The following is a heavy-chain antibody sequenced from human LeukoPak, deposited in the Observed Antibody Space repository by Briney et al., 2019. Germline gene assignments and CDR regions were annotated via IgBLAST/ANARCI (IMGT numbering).Heavy chain of an antibody. Sequence: KPGGSLRLSCAASGFTFSSYSMNWVRQAPGKGLEWVSSISSSSSYIYYADSVKGRFTITRDNAKNSLYQQMNSLRAEDTAVYYCARDGYYDILTGYSNYYFDYWGQGTLVTVSS. V-gene: IGHV3-21*01. J-gene: IGHJ4*02. CDR1: GFTFSSYS. CDR3: ARDGYYDILTGYSNYYFDY. D-gene: IGHD3-9*01. CDR2: ISSSSSYI.